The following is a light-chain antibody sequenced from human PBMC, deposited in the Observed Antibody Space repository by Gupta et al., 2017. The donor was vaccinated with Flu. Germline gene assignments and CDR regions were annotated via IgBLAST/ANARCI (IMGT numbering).Light chain of an antibody. CDR3: ATWDTSLSAGV. CDR1: SSNIGNNY. Sequence: KVTISCSGSSSNIGNNYVSWYQQFTGTAPKLLIYENNKRPSGIPDRFSGSKSGTSATLGITGLQTGDEADYYCATWDTSLSAGVFGGGTKLTVL. CDR2: ENN. V-gene: IGLV1-51*02. J-gene: IGLJ3*02.